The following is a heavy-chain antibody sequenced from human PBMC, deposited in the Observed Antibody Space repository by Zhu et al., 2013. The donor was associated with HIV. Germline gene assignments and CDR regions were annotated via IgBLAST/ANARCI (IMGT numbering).Heavy chain of an antibody. V-gene: IGHV1-2*02. D-gene: IGHD2-2*01. CDR1: GYTFTGHY. CDR2: INPNTGGR. Sequence: QLVQSGAEVGKPGASVIVSCKASGYTFTGHYIQWVRQAPGQGLEWMGWINPNTGGRNYAQKFQGRVSMTTDTSISTASLKLSRLTSDDTAVYYCARGCDSSTCYRGSGIWSDPWGQGTLVTVTS. CDR3: ARGCDSSTCYRGSGIWSDP. J-gene: IGHJ5*02.